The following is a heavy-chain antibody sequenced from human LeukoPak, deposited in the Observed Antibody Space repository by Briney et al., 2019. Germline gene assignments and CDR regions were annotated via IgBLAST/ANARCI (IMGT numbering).Heavy chain of an antibody. D-gene: IGHD6-6*01. J-gene: IGHJ5*02. V-gene: IGHV1-24*01. CDR3: ATERIAARRLIWGNWFDP. CDR2: FDPEDGET. Sequence: ASVKVSCKVSGYTLTELSMHWVRQAPGKGLEWMGGFDPEDGETIYAQKFQGRVTMTEDTSTDTAYMELSSLRSEDTAVYYCATERIAARRLIWGNWFDPWGQGTLVTVSS. CDR1: GYTLTELS.